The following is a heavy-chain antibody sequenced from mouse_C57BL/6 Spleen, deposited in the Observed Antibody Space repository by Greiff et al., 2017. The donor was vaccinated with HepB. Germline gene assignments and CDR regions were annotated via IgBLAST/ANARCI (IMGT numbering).Heavy chain of an antibody. Sequence: EVQLVESGGGLVQPGGSMKLSCVASGFTFSNYWMNWVRQSPEKGLEWVAQIRLKSDNYATHYAESVKGRFTISRDDSKSSVYLQMNNLRAEDTGIYYCTGPLYDGYYVAMDYWGQGTSVTVSS. J-gene: IGHJ4*01. V-gene: IGHV6-3*01. D-gene: IGHD2-3*01. CDR2: IRLKSDNYAT. CDR1: GFTFSNYW. CDR3: TGPLYDGYYVAMDY.